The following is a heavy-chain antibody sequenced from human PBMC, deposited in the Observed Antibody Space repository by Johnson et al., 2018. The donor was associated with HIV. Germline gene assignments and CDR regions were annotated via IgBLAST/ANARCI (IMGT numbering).Heavy chain of an antibody. CDR1: GFTFSSYA. V-gene: IGHV3-30*09. CDR3: GRPRIQLWSLDAFDI. Sequence: QMLLVESGGGVVQPGRSLRLSCAASGFTFSSYAMHWVRQAPGKGLEWVAVISNDGSNKNYADSVRGRFAISRDNSKNTLYLQMNSLRGEDTAVYYCGRPRIQLWSLDAFDIWGQGTMVTVSS. CDR2: ISNDGSNK. D-gene: IGHD5-18*01. J-gene: IGHJ3*02.